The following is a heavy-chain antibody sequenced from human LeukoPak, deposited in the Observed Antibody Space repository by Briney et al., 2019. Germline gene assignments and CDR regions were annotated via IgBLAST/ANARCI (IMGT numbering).Heavy chain of an antibody. D-gene: IGHD2-2*02. CDR1: GGTFSSYA. Sequence: GASVKVSCKASGGTFSSYAISWVRQAPGQGLEWMGGIIPIFGTANYAQKFQERVTITRDMSTSTAYMELSSLRSEDTAVYYCAAEDYQPLLYIFDYWGQGTLVTVSS. CDR2: IIPIFGTA. CDR3: AAEDYQPLLYIFDY. V-gene: IGHV1-69*05. J-gene: IGHJ4*02.